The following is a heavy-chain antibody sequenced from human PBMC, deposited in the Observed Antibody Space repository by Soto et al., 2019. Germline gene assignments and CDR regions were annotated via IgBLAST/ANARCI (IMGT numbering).Heavy chain of an antibody. CDR3: AKWGGAESDY. D-gene: IGHD1-26*01. Sequence: EVQLVESGGGLVQPGGSLRLSCAASGFTFSSYYMSWVRQAQGKGLEWVANVNGDGSEKYYVDSVKGRFTVSRDNAKNSLYLQMTSLRAEDTAGYYCAKWGGAESDYWGQGTLVTVAS. V-gene: IGHV3-7*01. J-gene: IGHJ4*02. CDR1: GFTFSSYY. CDR2: VNGDGSEK.